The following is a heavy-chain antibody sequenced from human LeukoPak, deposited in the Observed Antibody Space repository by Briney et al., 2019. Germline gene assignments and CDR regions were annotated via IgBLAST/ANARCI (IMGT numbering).Heavy chain of an antibody. J-gene: IGHJ4*02. Sequence: SETLSLTCTVSGVSISSYYLSWIRQPAGKGLEWIGRIYTSGSTNYNPSLKSRVTMSVDTSKNQFSLKLSSVTAADTAVYYCARDGYYYDSSGYYATDYWGQGTLVTVSS. CDR2: IYTSGST. CDR1: GVSISSYY. D-gene: IGHD3-22*01. CDR3: ARDGYYYDSSGYYATDY. V-gene: IGHV4-4*07.